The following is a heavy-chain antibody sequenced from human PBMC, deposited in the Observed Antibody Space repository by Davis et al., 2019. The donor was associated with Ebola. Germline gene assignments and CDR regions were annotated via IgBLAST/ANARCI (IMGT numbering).Heavy chain of an antibody. J-gene: IGHJ1*01. Sequence: GESLKISCTDSVITFSSYAMTWVRQAPGKGLEWVSAISGSGGSTYYADSLKGRFTISSDNSKSTLYLQMYSLRAEDTAIYYCVQDMIEEGLSSPHPDFQHWGQGTLVTVSS. CDR1: VITFSSYA. CDR2: ISGSGGST. V-gene: IGHV3-23*01. CDR3: VQDMIEEGLSSPHPDFQH. D-gene: IGHD3-22*01.